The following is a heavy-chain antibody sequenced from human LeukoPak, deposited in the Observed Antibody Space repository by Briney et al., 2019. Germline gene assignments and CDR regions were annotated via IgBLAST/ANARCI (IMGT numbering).Heavy chain of an antibody. CDR3: ARGIAVAGTSFGHFDY. CDR2: IIPIFGTA. V-gene: IGHV1-69*13. D-gene: IGHD6-19*01. CDR1: GGTFSSYA. Sequence: SVKVSCKASGGTFSSYAISWVRQAPGQGLEWIGGIIPIFGTANYAQKFQGRVTITADESTSTAYMELSSLRSEDTAVYYCARGIAVAGTSFGHFDYWGQGTLVTVSS. J-gene: IGHJ4*02.